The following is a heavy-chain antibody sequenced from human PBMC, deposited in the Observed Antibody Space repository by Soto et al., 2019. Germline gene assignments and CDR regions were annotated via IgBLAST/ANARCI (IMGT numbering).Heavy chain of an antibody. Sequence: GGSLRLSCAASGFTFSSYAMSWVRQAPGKGLEWVSAISGSGGSTYYADSVKGRFTISRDNSKNTLYLQMNSLRAEDTAVYYCAKDLRYCSGGSCYQIADDAFDIWGQGTMVTVSS. D-gene: IGHD2-15*01. CDR1: GFTFSSYA. J-gene: IGHJ3*02. V-gene: IGHV3-23*01. CDR2: ISGSGGST. CDR3: AKDLRYCSGGSCYQIADDAFDI.